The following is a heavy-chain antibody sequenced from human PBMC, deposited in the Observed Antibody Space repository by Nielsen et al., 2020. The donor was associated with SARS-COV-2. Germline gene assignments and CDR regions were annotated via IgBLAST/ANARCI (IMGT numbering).Heavy chain of an antibody. CDR3: AKDRVTAPRLFDAFDI. Sequence: SLKISCAASGFTFDDYAMHWVRQAPGKGLEWVSGISWNSGSIGYADSVKGRFTISRDNAKNSLYLQMNSLRAEDTALYYCAKDRVTAPRLFDAFDIWGQGTMVTVSS. D-gene: IGHD2-21*02. CDR1: GFTFDDYA. V-gene: IGHV3-9*01. J-gene: IGHJ3*02. CDR2: ISWNSGSI.